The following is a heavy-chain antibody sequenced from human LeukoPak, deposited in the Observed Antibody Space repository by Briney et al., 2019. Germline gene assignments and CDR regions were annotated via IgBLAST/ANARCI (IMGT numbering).Heavy chain of an antibody. CDR2: ISAYNGNT. J-gene: IGHJ4*02. D-gene: IGHD1-26*01. V-gene: IGHV1-18*01. Sequence: GASVKVSCKASGYTFTSYGISWVRQAPGQGLEWMGCISAYNGNTNYAQKLQGRVTMTTDTSTSTAYMELRSLRSDDTAVYYCARVSLPVRWELLFHGELDYWGQGTLVTVSS. CDR3: ARVSLPVRWELLFHGELDY. CDR1: GYTFTSYG.